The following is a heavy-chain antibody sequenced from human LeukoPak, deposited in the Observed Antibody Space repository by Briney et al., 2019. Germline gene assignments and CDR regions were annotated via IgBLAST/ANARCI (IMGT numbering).Heavy chain of an antibody. J-gene: IGHJ3*02. Sequence: GGSLRLSCEASGVTFSSYVMSWVRQAPGKGPEWVSGISGSGGGTYYADSVKGRFAISRDNSKNTLYLQMNSLRAEDTAVYYCAREKRRDGYNTWGQGTMVTVSS. V-gene: IGHV3-23*01. CDR2: ISGSGGGT. CDR3: AREKRRDGYNT. CDR1: GVTFSSYV. D-gene: IGHD5-24*01.